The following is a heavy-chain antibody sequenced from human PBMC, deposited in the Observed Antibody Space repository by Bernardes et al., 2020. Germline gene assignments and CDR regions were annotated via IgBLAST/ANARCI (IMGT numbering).Heavy chain of an antibody. Sequence: GGSLRLSRATSGFSFFDYAMSWVRQVPGRGLEWVSSINWDGESRDYADSVKGRFTVSRDNAKNSLYLQMNSLRAEDSALYHCVKFSGYDFYYNHMDVWGQGTAVTVSS. J-gene: IGHJ6*02. CDR2: INWDGESR. V-gene: IGHV3-20*01. CDR3: VKFSGYDFYYNHMDV. CDR1: GFSFFDYA. D-gene: IGHD5-12*01.